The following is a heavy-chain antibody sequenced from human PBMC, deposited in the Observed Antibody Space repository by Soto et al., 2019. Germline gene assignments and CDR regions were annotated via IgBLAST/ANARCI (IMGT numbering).Heavy chain of an antibody. CDR2: IYHTGTT. J-gene: IGHJ5*02. D-gene: IGHD2-2*01. CDR1: GGSISSIDYF. Sequence: QVQLQESGPGLVKPSQTLSLTCSVSGGSISSIDYFWSWIRQPPGKGLEWIGFIYHTGTTYYNPSLRSRVTISIDTSKSLFSMKLNSVTAADTAVYYWARGMAAMQIWLDPWVQVTLVT. V-gene: IGHV4-30-4*01. CDR3: ARGMAAMQIWLDP.